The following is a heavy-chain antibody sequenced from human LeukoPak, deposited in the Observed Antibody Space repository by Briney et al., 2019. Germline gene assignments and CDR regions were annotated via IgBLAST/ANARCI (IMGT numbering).Heavy chain of an antibody. D-gene: IGHD5-24*01. CDR2: ISGSGVYT. Sequence: GGSLRLSYAASGFTFDSYGINWVRQAGGKWLEWVSVISGSGVYTYYADSVKGRFTISRDNSRNTLYLVMNSLRVDDTAVYYCAKAVDLATISVDIWGQGTMVTVSS. V-gene: IGHV3-23*01. J-gene: IGHJ3*02. CDR1: GFTFDSYG. CDR3: AKAVDLATISVDI.